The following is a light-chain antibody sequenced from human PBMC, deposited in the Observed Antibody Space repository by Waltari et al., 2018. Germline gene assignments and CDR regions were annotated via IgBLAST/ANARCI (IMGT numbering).Light chain of an antibody. V-gene: IGLV2-14*01. Sequence: QSALTQPASVSGSPGQSITISCTGTSSDAGIYRFVSWSQQHPGKAPKLMIYEVSNRPSGVSIRFSGSMSVNTASLTISGLQAEDEADYYCSSYTTSTSYVVFGGGTKLTVL. CDR1: SSDAGIYRF. CDR2: EVS. CDR3: SSYTTSTSYVV. J-gene: IGLJ2*01.